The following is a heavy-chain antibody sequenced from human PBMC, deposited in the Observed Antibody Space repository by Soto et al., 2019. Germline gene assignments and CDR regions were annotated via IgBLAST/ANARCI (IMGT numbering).Heavy chain of an antibody. CDR1: GFVFKNYE. D-gene: IGHD1-20*01. V-gene: IGHV3-48*03. Sequence: GGSLRLSCVASGFVFKNYEMNWVRQAPGKGLEWISYISNSGNTIYVADSMRGRFTISRDNAKNSLFLQMNSLRADDTAAYYCARDIDNRDYYYGLDVWGQGTTVTVSS. CDR3: ARDIDNRDYYYGLDV. J-gene: IGHJ6*02. CDR2: ISNSGNTI.